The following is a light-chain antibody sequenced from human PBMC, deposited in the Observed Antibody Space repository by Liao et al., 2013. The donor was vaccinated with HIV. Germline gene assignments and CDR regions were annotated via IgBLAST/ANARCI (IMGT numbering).Light chain of an antibody. CDR1: KLGDKY. J-gene: IGLJ2*01. CDR2: QDS. V-gene: IGLV3-1*01. CDR3: QVWGSSSDHAV. Sequence: SYELTQPPSVSVSPGQTASITCSGDKLGDKYACWYQQKPGQSPVLVIYQDSDRPSGIPERFCGSNSGNTATLTISRVEAGDEADYYCQVWGSSSDHAVFGGGTKLTVL.